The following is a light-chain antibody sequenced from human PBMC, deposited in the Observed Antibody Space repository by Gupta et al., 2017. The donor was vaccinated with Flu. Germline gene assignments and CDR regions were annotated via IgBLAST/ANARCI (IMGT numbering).Light chain of an antibody. CDR2: EVT. V-gene: IGLV2-14*01. CDR3: SSSTATSTAYV. J-gene: IGLJ1*01. Sequence: SALSQPASVSGSPGPAVTLSCSRTNTDIGSYNCVSWSQRHQGNTPKVIIYEVTNRRSAVADCFSGSKYGSTASLTIPWLQVEEEADYFCSSSTATSTAYVLGTGTKVTVL. CDR1: NTDIGSYNC.